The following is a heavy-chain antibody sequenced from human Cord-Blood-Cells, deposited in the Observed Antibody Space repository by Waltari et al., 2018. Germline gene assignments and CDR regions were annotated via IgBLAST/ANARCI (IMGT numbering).Heavy chain of an antibody. J-gene: IGHJ4*02. CDR2: INHSGSN. D-gene: IGHD3-22*01. V-gene: IGHV4-34*01. CDR3: ARGQYYDSSGYYYYFDY. Sequence: QVQLQQWGAGLLKPSETLSLTCAVYGGSFSGYYWSWIRQPPGKGLEWIGEINHSGSNNNNPSLKSRVTISVDPSKNQFSLKLSSVTAADTAVYYCARGQYYDSSGYYYYFDYWGQGTLVTVSS. CDR1: GGSFSGYY.